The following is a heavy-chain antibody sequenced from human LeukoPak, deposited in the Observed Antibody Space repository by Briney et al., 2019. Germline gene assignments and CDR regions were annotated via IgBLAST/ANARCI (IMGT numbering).Heavy chain of an antibody. CDR3: ARSVYDILTGYYPYGMDV. D-gene: IGHD3-9*01. CDR2: IYYSGST. Sequence: PSETLSLTCTVSGGSISSSSYYWGWIRQPPGKGREWIGSIYYSGSTYYNPSLKSRVTISVDTSKNQFSLKLSSVTAADTAVYYCARSVYDILTGYYPYGMDVWGQGTTVTVSS. V-gene: IGHV4-39*01. CDR1: GGSISSSSYY. J-gene: IGHJ6*02.